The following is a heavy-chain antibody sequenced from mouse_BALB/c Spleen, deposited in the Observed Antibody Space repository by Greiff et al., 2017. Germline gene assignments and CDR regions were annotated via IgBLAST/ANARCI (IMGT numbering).Heavy chain of an antibody. D-gene: IGHD3-1*01. J-gene: IGHJ3*01. V-gene: IGHV3-2*02. Sequence: EVQLKESGPGLVKPSQSLSLTCTVTGYSITSDYAWNWIRQFPGNKLEWMGYISYSGSTSYNPSLKSRISITRDTSKNQFFLQLNSVTTEDTATYYCARSGDFWFAYWGQGTLVTVSA. CDR2: ISYSGST. CDR1: GYSITSDYA. CDR3: ARSGDFWFAY.